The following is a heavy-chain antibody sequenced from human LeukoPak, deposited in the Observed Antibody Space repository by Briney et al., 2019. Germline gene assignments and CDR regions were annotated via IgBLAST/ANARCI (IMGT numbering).Heavy chain of an antibody. V-gene: IGHV4-59*01. D-gene: IGHD2-2*01. CDR2: IYYTGST. CDR1: GGSIDSYY. J-gene: IGHJ4*02. Sequence: SETLSLTCTVSGGSIDSYYWSWIRQPPGKGLGWIGYIYYTGSTEYHTSLKSRVTISLDTSKNQFSLKLTSVTAADTAVYYCARVYQSAEYYFDYWGQGNLVSVSS. CDR3: ARVYQSAEYYFDY.